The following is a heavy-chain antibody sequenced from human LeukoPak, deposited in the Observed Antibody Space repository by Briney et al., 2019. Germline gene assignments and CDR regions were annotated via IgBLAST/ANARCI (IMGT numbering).Heavy chain of an antibody. CDR2: IYYSGST. D-gene: IGHD5-12*01. J-gene: IGHJ4*02. V-gene: IGHV4-59*08. Sequence: SETLSLTCTVSGGSISSYYWSWIRQPPGKGLEWIGYIYYSGSTNYNPSLKSRVTISVDTSKNQFSLKLSSVTAADTAVYYCAGHHGYSGYVGWGQGTLVTVSS. CDR1: GGSISSYY. CDR3: AGHHGYSGYVG.